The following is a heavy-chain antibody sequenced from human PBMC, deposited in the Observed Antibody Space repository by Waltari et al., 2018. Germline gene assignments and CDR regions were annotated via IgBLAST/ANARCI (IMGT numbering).Heavy chain of an antibody. V-gene: IGHV3-48*04. CDR3: ARDSSYYYGMDV. CDR1: GFTFSSYS. CDR2: ISSSSRTR. Sequence: EVQLVESGGGLVQPGGSLRLSCAASGFTFSSYSMNWVRQAPGKGMEWVSYISSSSRTRYYADYVKGRFTISRDNAKNSLYLQMNSLRAEDTAVYYCARDSSYYYGMDVWGQGTTVTVSS. J-gene: IGHJ6*02.